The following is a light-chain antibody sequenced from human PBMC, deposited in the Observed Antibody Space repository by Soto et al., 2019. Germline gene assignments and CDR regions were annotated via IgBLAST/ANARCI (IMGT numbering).Light chain of an antibody. V-gene: IGKV3-15*01. CDR1: QSISTN. J-gene: IGKJ5*01. Sequence: IGMTQSRATLSLSPKERATPPDRVSQSISTNLAWYQQKPGQGPRLLIFGASTRAIGIPARFSGSGSGTDFTLTISSLQPEDFAVYYCQHRRNLPIPFGQGSSLDIK. CDR3: QHRRNLPIP. CDR2: GAS.